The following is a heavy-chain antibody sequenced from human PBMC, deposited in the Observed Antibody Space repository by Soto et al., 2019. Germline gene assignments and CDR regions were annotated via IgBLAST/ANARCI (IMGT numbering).Heavy chain of an antibody. J-gene: IGHJ4*02. CDR3: ASYCSSTSCYRPFDY. D-gene: IGHD2-2*02. CDR2: ISGSGGST. V-gene: IGHV3-23*01. Sequence: EVQLLESGGGLVQPGGSLRLSCAASGFTFSSYAMSWVRQAPGKGLGWVSAISGSGGSTYYADSVKGRFTISRDNSKNTLYLQMNSLRAEDTAVYYCASYCSSTSCYRPFDYWGQGTLVTVSS. CDR1: GFTFSSYA.